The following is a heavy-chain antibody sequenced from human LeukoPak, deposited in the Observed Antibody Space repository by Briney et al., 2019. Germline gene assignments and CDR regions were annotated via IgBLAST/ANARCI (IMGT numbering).Heavy chain of an antibody. V-gene: IGHV3-30*18. CDR2: ISYDGSNK. CDR1: GFTFSSYG. D-gene: IGHD2-2*01. Sequence: GGSLRLSCAASGFTFSSYGMHWVRQAPGKGLEWVAVISYDGSNKYCAEFVKGRFTISRDNSKNTLYLQMNSLRAEDTAVYYCAKDRKYCSSTSCAYFYYYYYMDVWGKGTTVTVSS. CDR3: AKDRKYCSSTSCAYFYYYYYMDV. J-gene: IGHJ6*03.